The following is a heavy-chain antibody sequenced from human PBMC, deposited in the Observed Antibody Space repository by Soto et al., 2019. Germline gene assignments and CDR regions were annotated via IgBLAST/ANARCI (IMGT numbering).Heavy chain of an antibody. V-gene: IGHV5-10-1*01. D-gene: IGHD2-2*01. CDR1: GYSFTSYW. CDR3: ARQSGRDIVVVPAAGGGYYYYGMDV. J-gene: IGHJ6*02. Sequence: PGESLKISCNGSGYSFTSYWISWGRQMPWKGLEWMGRIDPSDSYTNYSPSFQGHVTISADKSISTAYLQWSSLKASDTAMYYCARQSGRDIVVVPAAGGGYYYYGMDVWGQGTTVTVSS. CDR2: IDPSDSYT.